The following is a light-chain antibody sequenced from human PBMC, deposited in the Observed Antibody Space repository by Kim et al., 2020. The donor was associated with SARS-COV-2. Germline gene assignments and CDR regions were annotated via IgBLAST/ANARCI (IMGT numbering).Light chain of an antibody. Sequence: FMLTQPHSVSQSPGKTVIISCTRSSGTITTRYVQWYQQRPGSAPTTVIYEDDRRPSGVPDRFSGSIDYSSNSASLTISGLKTEDEADYYCQTSDPSSHWVFGGGTQLTVL. CDR2: EDD. CDR3: QTSDPSSHWV. CDR1: SGTITTRY. J-gene: IGLJ3*02. V-gene: IGLV6-57*04.